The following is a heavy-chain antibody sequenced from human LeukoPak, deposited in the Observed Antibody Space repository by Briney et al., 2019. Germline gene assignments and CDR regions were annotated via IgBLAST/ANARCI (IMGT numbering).Heavy chain of an antibody. CDR2: MNPNSGNT. Sequence: GASVKVSCKASGYTFTSYDINWVRQATGQGLEWMGWMNPNSGNTGYAQKFQGRVTITRNTSISTAYMELSSLRSEDTAVYYCARARPPPSAAEKSRWFDPWGQGTLVTVSS. J-gene: IGHJ5*02. V-gene: IGHV1-8*01. D-gene: IGHD6-13*01. CDR1: GYTFTSYD. CDR3: ARARPPPSAAEKSRWFDP.